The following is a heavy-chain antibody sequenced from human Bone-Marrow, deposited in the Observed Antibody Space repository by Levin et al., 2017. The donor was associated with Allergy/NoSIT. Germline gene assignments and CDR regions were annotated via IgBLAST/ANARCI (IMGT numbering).Heavy chain of an antibody. CDR2: ISAYNGNT. Sequence: ASVKVSCKASGYTFTSYGISWVRQAPGQGLEWMGWISAYNGNTNYAQKLQGRVIMTTDTSTSTAYMELRSLRSDDTAVYYCARPRRDYCSGGSCYSYYFDYWGQGTLVTVSS. CDR3: ARPRRDYCSGGSCYSYYFDY. CDR1: GYTFTSYG. J-gene: IGHJ4*02. V-gene: IGHV1-18*01. D-gene: IGHD2-15*01.